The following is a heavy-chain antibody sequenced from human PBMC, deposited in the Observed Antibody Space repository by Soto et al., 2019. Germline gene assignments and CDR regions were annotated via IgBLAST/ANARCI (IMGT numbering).Heavy chain of an antibody. Sequence: SETLSLTWSVSGGSLSSSTYYWGWIRQPPGKGLEWIGTISYGGTTYYNPSLKSRVTMSVDTSKTQFSLELTSLTAADTAVYYCARTLYKALNWFDPWGQGALVTVSS. CDR2: ISYGGTT. CDR3: ARTLYKALNWFDP. V-gene: IGHV4-39*01. D-gene: IGHD1-1*01. CDR1: GGSLSSSTYY. J-gene: IGHJ5*02.